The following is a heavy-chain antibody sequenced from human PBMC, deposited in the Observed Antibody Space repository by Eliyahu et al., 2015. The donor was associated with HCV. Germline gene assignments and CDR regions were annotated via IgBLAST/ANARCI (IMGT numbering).Heavy chain of an antibody. CDR3: AKDYGDAEY. CDR1: GGSFSSDY. V-gene: IGHV4-34*01. D-gene: IGHD4-17*01. Sequence: QVRLQQWGAGRLKPSETLSLTCTVHGGSFSSDYWSWIRQSPGKGLEWIGEINHRGIITYNSSLRSRVTISVDTSNDQFSLRLTSVTAADSGVYYCAKDYGDAEYWGRGTLVTVST. J-gene: IGHJ4*02. CDR2: INHRGII.